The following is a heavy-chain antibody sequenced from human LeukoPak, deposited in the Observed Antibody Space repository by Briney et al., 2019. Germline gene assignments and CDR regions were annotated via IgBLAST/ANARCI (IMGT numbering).Heavy chain of an antibody. Sequence: GASVTVSCKASGYTFTSYDINWVRQATGQGLEWMGWMNPNSGNTGYAQKFQGRVTITRNTSISTAYMELSSLRSEDTAVYYCARENQYYDFWSGYYDRYYFDYWGQGTLVTVSS. CDR1: GYTFTSYD. CDR3: ARENQYYDFWSGYYDRYYFDY. CDR2: MNPNSGNT. J-gene: IGHJ4*02. V-gene: IGHV1-8*03. D-gene: IGHD3-3*01.